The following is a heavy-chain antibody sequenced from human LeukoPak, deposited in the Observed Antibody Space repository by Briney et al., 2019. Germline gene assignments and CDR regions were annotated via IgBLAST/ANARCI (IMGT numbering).Heavy chain of an antibody. CDR1: GFTFSSYS. D-gene: IGHD5-18*01. V-gene: IGHV3-48*01. Sequence: GGSLRLSCAASGFTFSSYSMNWVRQAPGKGLEWVSYISSSSTIYYADSVKGRFTISRDNAKNSLYLQMNSLRAEDTAVYYCARDWYSYTAYYYGMDVWGQGTTVTVSS. J-gene: IGHJ6*02. CDR3: ARDWYSYTAYYYGMDV. CDR2: ISSSSTI.